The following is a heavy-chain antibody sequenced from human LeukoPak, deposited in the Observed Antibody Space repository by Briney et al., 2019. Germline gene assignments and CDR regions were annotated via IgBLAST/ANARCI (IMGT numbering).Heavy chain of an antibody. CDR1: GFTFSNYP. D-gene: IGHD2-15*01. J-gene: IGHJ4*02. V-gene: IGHV3-23*01. CDR2: ISDSGGST. CDR3: ARGGGDFDY. Sequence: GGSLRLSCASSGFTFSNYPMNWVRQAPGKGLEWVSGISDSGGSTHYADSVEGRFSISRDNSKNTQYLQMNSLRVEDTALYYCARGGGDFDYWGQGTLVTVSS.